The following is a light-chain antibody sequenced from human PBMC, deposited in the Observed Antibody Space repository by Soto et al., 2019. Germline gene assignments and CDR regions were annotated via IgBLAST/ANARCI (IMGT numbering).Light chain of an antibody. CDR3: QQSYSTLGT. CDR2: AAS. V-gene: IGKV1-39*01. CDR1: HSINNY. Sequence: IPMTQSPSSLSASVGDRVIITCRSDHSINNYLNWYQQRPGKVPKLLIYAASTLQSGVPSRFSGSGSGSVFTLTINTLQPEDFATYYCQQSYSTLGTFGRGTRVEI. J-gene: IGKJ2*01.